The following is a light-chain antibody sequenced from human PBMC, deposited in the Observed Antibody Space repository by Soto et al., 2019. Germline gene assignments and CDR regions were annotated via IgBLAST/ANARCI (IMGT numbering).Light chain of an antibody. CDR3: ASYTTGRIGV. CDR2: EVT. Sequence: QSALTQPASVSGSPGQSITISCTGSSGDVGHYNYVSWYQQHPGKAPKLIIYEVTNRPSGVSNRFSGSKSGNPASLIISGHQAEDEDDYYCASYTTGRIGVFGGGTKLTVL. CDR1: SGDVGHYNY. J-gene: IGLJ3*02. V-gene: IGLV2-14*01.